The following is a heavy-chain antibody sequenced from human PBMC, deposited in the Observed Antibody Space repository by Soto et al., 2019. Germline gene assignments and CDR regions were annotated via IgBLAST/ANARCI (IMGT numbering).Heavy chain of an antibody. CDR2: ISAYNGNT. CDR3: ARAPPPVAS. Sequence: QVQLVQSGAEVKKPGASVKVSCKASGYTFSSYFISWVRQAPGQGLEWMGWISAYNGNTNYAQNLQGRVTMTTDTPTTTASMELRTLRSDDTPVFSCARAPPPVASGAQGPLSTVSS. V-gene: IGHV1-18*01. CDR1: GYTFSSYF. J-gene: IGHJ4*02.